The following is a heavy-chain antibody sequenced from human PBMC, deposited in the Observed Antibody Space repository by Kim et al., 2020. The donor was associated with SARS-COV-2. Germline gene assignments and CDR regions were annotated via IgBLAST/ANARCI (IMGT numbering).Heavy chain of an antibody. Sequence: GGSLRLSCTVSGFTFSSYAMTWVRQAPGKGLEWVSGISAGGDRTYYADSVKGRFTISRDNSKNTLYLQITTLSAEDTALYYCAKAGQRLVWGYFDYWGKGTLVTVSS. CDR3: AKAGQRLVWGYFDY. CDR2: ISAGGDRT. V-gene: IGHV3-23*01. CDR1: GFTFSSYA. D-gene: IGHD6-13*01. J-gene: IGHJ4*02.